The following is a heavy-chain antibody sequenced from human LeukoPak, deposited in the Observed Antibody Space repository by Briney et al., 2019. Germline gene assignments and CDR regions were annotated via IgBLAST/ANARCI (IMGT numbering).Heavy chain of an antibody. CDR1: GFTFSGSA. J-gene: IGHJ4*02. CDR3: TRGAIDYGDYVLALCFDY. CDR2: IRSKANSYAT. D-gene: IGHD4-17*01. Sequence: GGSLRLSCAASGFTFSGSAMHWVRQASGKGLEWVGRIRSKANSYATAYAASVKGRFTISRDDSKNTAYLQMNSLKTEDTAVYYCTRGAIDYGDYVLALCFDYWGQGTLVTVSS. V-gene: IGHV3-73*01.